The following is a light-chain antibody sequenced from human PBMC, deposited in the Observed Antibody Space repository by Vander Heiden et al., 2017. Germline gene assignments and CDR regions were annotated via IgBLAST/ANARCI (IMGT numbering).Light chain of an antibody. J-gene: IGKJ3*01. Sequence: EIVLTQSPGTLSLSPRERATLSCRASQSVSSSYLAWYQQKPGQTPRLLIYGASSRATGIPDRFSGSGSGADFTLTISSLEPEDFAVYYCHQYGSSPFTFGPGTTVDIK. CDR1: QSVSSSY. CDR3: HQYGSSPFT. V-gene: IGKV3-20*01. CDR2: GAS.